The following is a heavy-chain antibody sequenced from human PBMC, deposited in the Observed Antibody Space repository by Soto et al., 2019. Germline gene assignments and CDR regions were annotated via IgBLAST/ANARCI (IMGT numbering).Heavy chain of an antibody. CDR1: GYTFTGYY. D-gene: IGHD1-26*01. CDR2: INPNSGGT. CDR3: ARAGSGSHFRLYDY. Sequence: ASVKVSCKASGYTFTGYYMHWVRQAPGQGLEWMGWINPNSGGTNYAQKFQGWVTMTRDTSISTAYMELSRLRSDDTAVYYCARAGSGSHFRLYDYWGQGTLVTVSS. V-gene: IGHV1-2*04. J-gene: IGHJ4*02.